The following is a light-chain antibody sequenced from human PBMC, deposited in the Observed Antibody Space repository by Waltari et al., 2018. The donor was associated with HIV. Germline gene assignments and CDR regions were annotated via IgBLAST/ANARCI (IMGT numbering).Light chain of an antibody. CDR2: AAS. CDR1: QGIRSY. Sequence: DIQLTQSPSFLSASVGDRVTLTCRASQGIRSYLAWYQQKPGKAPKFLIYAASTLQSGVPLRISGSGSGTEFTLTISSLQPEDSATYYCQQLDSYPLTFGPGTRV. V-gene: IGKV1-9*01. CDR3: QQLDSYPLT. J-gene: IGKJ3*01.